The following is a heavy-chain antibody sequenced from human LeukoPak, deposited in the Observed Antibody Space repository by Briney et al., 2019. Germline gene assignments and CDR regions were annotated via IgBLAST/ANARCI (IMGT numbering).Heavy chain of an antibody. D-gene: IGHD2-2*01. CDR2: ISGDGGST. J-gene: IGHJ4*02. V-gene: IGHV3-23*01. CDR1: GLTFRSFA. CDR3: AAMTTAAANAFSY. Sequence: PGGSLRLSCEVSGLTFRSFAMSWVRQPAGKGLEWVSAISGDGGSTEYADSVKGRFTISRDNSKNTVYLQMNSLRAGDTALYYCAAMTTAAANAFSYWGRRTVVTVSA.